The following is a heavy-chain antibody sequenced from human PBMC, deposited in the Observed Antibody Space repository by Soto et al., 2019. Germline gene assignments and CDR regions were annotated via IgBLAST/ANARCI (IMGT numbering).Heavy chain of an antibody. CDR3: ASNYDYGDYVGYFQH. CDR2: ISYDGSNK. J-gene: IGHJ1*01. D-gene: IGHD4-17*01. Sequence: VQLVESGGGVVQPGRSLRLSCAASGFTFSSYAMHWVRQAPGKGLEWVAVISYDGSNKYYADSVKGRFTISRDNSKNTLYLQMNSLRAEDTAVYYCASNYDYGDYVGYFQHWGQGTLVTVSS. CDR1: GFTFSSYA. V-gene: IGHV3-30-3*01.